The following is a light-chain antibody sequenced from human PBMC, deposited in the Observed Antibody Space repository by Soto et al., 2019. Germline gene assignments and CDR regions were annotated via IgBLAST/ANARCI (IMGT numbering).Light chain of an antibody. CDR1: QSVSSN. CDR3: QQRRT. J-gene: IGKJ1*01. Sequence: EIVMTQSPATLSVSPGERATLSCRASQSVSSNLAWYQQKPGQAPRPLIYGASTRATGIPARFSGSGSGTDFTLTISSLEPEDFAVYYCQQRRTFGQGTKVDIK. CDR2: GAS. V-gene: IGKV3D-15*01.